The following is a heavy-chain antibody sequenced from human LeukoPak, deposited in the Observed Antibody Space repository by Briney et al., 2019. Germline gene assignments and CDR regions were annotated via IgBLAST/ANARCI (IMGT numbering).Heavy chain of an antibody. CDR3: AKSDYGDYNYFDY. J-gene: IGHJ4*02. V-gene: IGHV3-23*01. CDR1: GFTFTIYA. CDR2: ISGSGCST. Sequence: GGSLRLSCAAAGFTFTIYAMSWVRQAPGEGRDWVSAISGSGCSTYYANSVKGRFTISRDNSKNTLYLQMNSLRAEDTAVYYCAKSDYGDYNYFDYWGQGTLVTVSS. D-gene: IGHD4-17*01.